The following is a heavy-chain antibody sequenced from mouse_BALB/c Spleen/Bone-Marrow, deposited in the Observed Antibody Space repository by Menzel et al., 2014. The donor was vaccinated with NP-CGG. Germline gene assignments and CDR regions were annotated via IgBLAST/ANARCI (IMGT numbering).Heavy chain of an antibody. CDR3: ARHRYYFDY. Sequence: EVQVVESGGGLVKPGGSLKLSCAASGFAFSSYDMSWVRPTPEKRLEWVAYISSGGGSTYYPDTVKGRFTISRDNAKNTLYLQMSSLKSEDTAMYYCARHRYYFDYWGQGTLSQSPQ. V-gene: IGHV5-12-1*01. CDR1: GFAFSSYD. CDR2: ISSGGGST. J-gene: IGHJ2*01.